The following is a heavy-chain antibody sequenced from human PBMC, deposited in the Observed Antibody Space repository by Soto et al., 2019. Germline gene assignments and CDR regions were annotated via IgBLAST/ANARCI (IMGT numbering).Heavy chain of an antibody. V-gene: IGHV4-4*02. CDR3: ARESGIAVAGTGAFDV. CDR2: IYHSGST. Sequence: TSETLSLTCAVSGGPISSSNWWSWVRQPPGKGLEWIGEIYHSGSTNYNPSLKSRVTISVDKSKNQFSLKLSSVTAADTAVYYCARESGIAVAGTGAFDVWGQGTMLTVSS. CDR1: GGPISSSNW. D-gene: IGHD6-19*01. J-gene: IGHJ3*01.